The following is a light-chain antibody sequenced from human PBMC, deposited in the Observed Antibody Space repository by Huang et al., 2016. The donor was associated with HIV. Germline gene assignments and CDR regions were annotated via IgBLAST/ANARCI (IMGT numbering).Light chain of an antibody. CDR3: MQIMYPVT. CDR2: EVS. Sequence: DIMLTQTPLSLSVTPGQPASISCKSSQSLLHSDGKNYLYWYLQKPGQSPQLLIYEVSNRSTEMPNRSNGSGSGTDFTRKRRLVKEKDGGIYVFMQIMYPVTFGQGTKVEIK. J-gene: IGKJ1*01. CDR1: QSLLHSDGKNY. V-gene: IGKV2D-29*02.